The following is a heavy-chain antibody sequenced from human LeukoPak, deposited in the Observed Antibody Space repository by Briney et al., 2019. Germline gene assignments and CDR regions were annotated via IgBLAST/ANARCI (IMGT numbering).Heavy chain of an antibody. CDR3: ARAEYVVVPAAIGY. CDR2: INPNSGGT. Sequence: ASVKVSCKASGYTFTSYGISWVRQAPGQGLEWMGWINPNSGGTNYAQKFQGRVTMTRDTSISTAYMELSRLRSDDTAVYYCARAEYVVVPAAIGYWGQGTLVTVSS. V-gene: IGHV1-2*02. CDR1: GYTFTSYG. D-gene: IGHD2-2*01. J-gene: IGHJ4*02.